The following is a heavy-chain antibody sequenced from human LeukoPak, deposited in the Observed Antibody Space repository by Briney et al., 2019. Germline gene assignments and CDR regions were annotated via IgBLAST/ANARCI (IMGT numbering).Heavy chain of an antibody. CDR3: AKDRVEAAGHGEFAH. V-gene: IGHV3-23*01. Sequence: PGGSLRLSCAASGFTFSNYAMSWVRQAPGKGLEWVSGIRGPGGSTYYADSVKGLFSISRDNSKNTLYLEMNSLRAEDTAVYYCAKDRVEAAGHGEFAHWGQGTLVTVSS. J-gene: IGHJ4*02. CDR1: GFTFSNYA. CDR2: IRGPGGST. D-gene: IGHD6-13*01.